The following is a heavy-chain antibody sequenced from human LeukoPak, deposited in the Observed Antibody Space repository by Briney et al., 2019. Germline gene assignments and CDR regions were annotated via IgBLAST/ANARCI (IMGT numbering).Heavy chain of an antibody. J-gene: IGHJ3*02. V-gene: IGHV3-20*04. D-gene: IGHD3-22*01. CDR1: GFTFDDYG. Sequence: RSGGSLRLSCAASGFTFDDYGMSWVRQAPGKGLEWVSGINWNGGSTGYADSVKGRFTISRDNAKNSLYLQMNSLRAEDTALYYCARGIYYYDSSGYYAFGIWGQGTMVTVSS. CDR3: ARGIYYYDSSGYYAFGI. CDR2: INWNGGST.